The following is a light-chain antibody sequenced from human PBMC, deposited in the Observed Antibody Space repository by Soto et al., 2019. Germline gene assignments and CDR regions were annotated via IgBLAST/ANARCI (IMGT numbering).Light chain of an antibody. CDR3: QQLNSYPYAA. CDR1: QGISSY. Sequence: DIQLTQSQSFLSGYVGDRVTITCRASQGISSYLAWYQQKPGEAPKVLIYAAYTLQSGVPSRFSVSGSGTEVTLTLSSLQPEDLATCDCQQLNSYPYAAFGPGTKVDIK. V-gene: IGKV1-9*01. J-gene: IGKJ3*01. CDR2: AAY.